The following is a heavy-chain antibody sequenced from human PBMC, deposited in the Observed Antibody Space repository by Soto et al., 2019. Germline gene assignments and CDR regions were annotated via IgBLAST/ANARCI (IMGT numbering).Heavy chain of an antibody. Sequence: GGSLRLSCAASGFTFSSYNMNWVRQAPGKGLEWVSGISWNSGSVGYADSVKGRFTISRDNAKNSLYLQMNSLRPEDTALYYCAKDGGEHLVPRYFFDYWGQGILVTVSS. CDR3: AKDGGEHLVPRYFFDY. D-gene: IGHD6-6*01. V-gene: IGHV3-9*01. J-gene: IGHJ4*02. CDR2: ISWNSGSV. CDR1: GFTFSSYN.